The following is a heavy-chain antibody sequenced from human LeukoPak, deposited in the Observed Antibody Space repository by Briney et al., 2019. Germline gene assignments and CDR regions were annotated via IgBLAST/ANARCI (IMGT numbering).Heavy chain of an antibody. CDR1: GGSISSYY. CDR3: ARGGYSSSSFCFDY. CDR2: IYYSGST. J-gene: IGHJ4*02. Sequence: PSETLSLTCTVSGGSISSYYWSWIRQPPVKGLEWIGYIYYSGSTNYNPSLKSRVTISVDTSKNQFSLKLSSVTAADTAVYYCARGGYSSSSFCFDYWGQGTLVTVSS. D-gene: IGHD6-13*01. V-gene: IGHV4-59*01.